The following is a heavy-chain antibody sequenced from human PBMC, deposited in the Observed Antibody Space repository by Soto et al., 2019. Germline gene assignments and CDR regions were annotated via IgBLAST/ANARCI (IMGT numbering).Heavy chain of an antibody. J-gene: IGHJ6*03. CDR2: ISSSGSTI. V-gene: IGHV3-11*01. Sequence: GGSLRLSCAASGFTFSDYYMSWIRQAPGKGLEWVSYISSSGSTIYYADSVKGRFTISRDNAKNSLYLQMNSLRAEDTAVYYCARDIGGPVAPDPGYYMDVWGKGTTVTVSS. D-gene: IGHD6-19*01. CDR3: ARDIGGPVAPDPGYYMDV. CDR1: GFTFSDYY.